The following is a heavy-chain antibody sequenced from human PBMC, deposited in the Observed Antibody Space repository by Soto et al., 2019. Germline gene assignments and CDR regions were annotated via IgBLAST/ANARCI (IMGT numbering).Heavy chain of an antibody. CDR2: IKSKTDGGTT. D-gene: IGHD5-12*01. J-gene: IGHJ4*02. Sequence: PGGSLRLSCAASGFTFSNAWMSWVRQAPGKGLEWVGRIKSKTDGGTTDYAAPVKGRFTISRDDSKNTLYLQMNSLKTEDTAVYYCTTDYLDLVTPDKGNFDYWGQGTLVTVSS. CDR3: TTDYLDLVTPDKGNFDY. V-gene: IGHV3-15*01. CDR1: GFTFSNAW.